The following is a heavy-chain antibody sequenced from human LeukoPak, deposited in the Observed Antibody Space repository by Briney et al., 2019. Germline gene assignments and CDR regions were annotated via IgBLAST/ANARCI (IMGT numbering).Heavy chain of an antibody. Sequence: ASVKVSCKASGYTFTGYYMHWVRQAPGQGLEWMGWINPNSGGTNYAQKFQGRVTMTRDTFISTAYMELSRLRSDDTAVYYCARDLGYCSGGSCYSSWFDPWGQGTLVTVPS. CDR2: INPNSGGT. J-gene: IGHJ5*02. CDR1: GYTFTGYY. D-gene: IGHD2-15*01. V-gene: IGHV1-2*02. CDR3: ARDLGYCSGGSCYSSWFDP.